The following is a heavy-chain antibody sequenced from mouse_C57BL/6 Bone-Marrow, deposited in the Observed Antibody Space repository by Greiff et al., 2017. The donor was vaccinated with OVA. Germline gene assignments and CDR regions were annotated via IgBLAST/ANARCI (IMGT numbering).Heavy chain of an antibody. V-gene: IGHV5-9*01. J-gene: IGHJ3*01. CDR3: ARQIYYDYDEAWFAY. CDR1: GFTFSSYT. Sequence: EVHLVESGGGLVKPGGSLKLSCAASGFTFSSYTMSWVRQTPEKRLEWVATISGGGGNTYYPDSVKGRFTISRDNAKNTLYLQMSSLRSEDTALYYCARQIYYDYDEAWFAYWGQGTLVTVSA. D-gene: IGHD2-4*01. CDR2: ISGGGGNT.